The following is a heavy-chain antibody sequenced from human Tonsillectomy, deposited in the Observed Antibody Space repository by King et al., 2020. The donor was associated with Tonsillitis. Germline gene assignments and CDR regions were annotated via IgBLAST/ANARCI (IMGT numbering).Heavy chain of an antibody. J-gene: IGHJ4*02. V-gene: IGHV4-59*08. CDR3: ARLTDTAMVNPPDY. D-gene: IGHD5-18*01. CDR1: GGSISSYY. CDR2: IYYSGST. Sequence: QLQESGPGLVKPSETLSLTCTVSGGSISSYYWSWIRQPPGKRLEWIGYIYYSGSTNYNPSLKSRVTISVDTSKNQFSLKLSSVTAADTAVYYCARLTDTAMVNPPDYWGQGTLVTVPS.